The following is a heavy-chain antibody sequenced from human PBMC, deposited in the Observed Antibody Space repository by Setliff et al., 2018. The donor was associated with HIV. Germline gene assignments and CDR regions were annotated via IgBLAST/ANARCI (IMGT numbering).Heavy chain of an antibody. Sequence: PSETLSLTCTVSGGSISSSSYYWGWIRQPPGKGLEWIGTIYDSGNTYYNPSLKSRVTISVDTSKNQISLKLSPVTAADTAVYYCASHLPPYSGNFDYWGHGTLVTVSS. CDR2: IYDSGNT. V-gene: IGHV4-39*01. CDR1: GGSISSSSYY. J-gene: IGHJ4*01. D-gene: IGHD1-26*01. CDR3: ASHLPPYSGNFDY.